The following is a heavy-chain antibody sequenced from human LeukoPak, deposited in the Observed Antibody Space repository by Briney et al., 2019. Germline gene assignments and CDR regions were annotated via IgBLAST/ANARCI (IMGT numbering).Heavy chain of an antibody. Sequence: PGRSLRLSCAASGFTFDDYTMHWVRQAPGKGLEWVSGITWNSGSIGYADSVRGRFTISRDNAKNSLYLEMNSLRAEDTALYYCAKEDRFAAWGQGTLVTVPS. J-gene: IGHJ5*02. CDR2: ITWNSGSI. V-gene: IGHV3-9*01. CDR1: GFTFDDYT. CDR3: AKEDRFAA.